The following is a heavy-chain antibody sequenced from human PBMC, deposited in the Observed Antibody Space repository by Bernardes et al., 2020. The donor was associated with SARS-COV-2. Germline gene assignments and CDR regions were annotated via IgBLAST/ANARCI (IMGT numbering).Heavy chain of an antibody. CDR2: IKQDGSDK. J-gene: IGHJ4*02. D-gene: IGHD3-16*01. CDR1: GFSFSNYW. Sequence: GGSLRLSCAASGFSFSNYWMIWVRQAPGKGLEWVANIKQDGSDKFYVDSVKGRFTISRDNAKNSLYLQMNSLKTDDTAVYYCTRHNPRGRYSYDYVLGFDHWGQGSLVTVSS. V-gene: IGHV3-7*03. CDR3: TRHNPRGRYSYDYVLGFDH.